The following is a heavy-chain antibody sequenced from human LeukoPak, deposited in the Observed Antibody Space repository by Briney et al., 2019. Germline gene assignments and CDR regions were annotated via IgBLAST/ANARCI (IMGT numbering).Heavy chain of an antibody. J-gene: IGHJ4*02. CDR3: ASLRRTDPLPPPFDY. Sequence: SETLSLTCTVSGGSIGKTSYYWGWIRQPPGKGLEWNGNIYYSGTTCYNPSLKSRVTISVDTSKNQFSLKLSSVTAADTAVYYCASLRRTDPLPPPFDYWGQGTLVTVSS. CDR1: GGSIGKTSYY. D-gene: IGHD1-1*01. CDR2: IYYSGTT. V-gene: IGHV4-39*07.